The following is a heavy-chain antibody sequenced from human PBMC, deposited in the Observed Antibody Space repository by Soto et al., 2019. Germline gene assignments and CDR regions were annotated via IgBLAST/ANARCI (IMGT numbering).Heavy chain of an antibody. CDR2: IYHSGST. J-gene: IGHJ4*02. CDR3: ARGPPLGY. V-gene: IGHV4-30-2*01. CDR1: GGSISSGGYS. Sequence: QLQLQESGSGLVKPSQTLSLTCAVSGGSISSGGYSWSWIRQPPGKGLEWIGYIYHSGSTYYKPSHXAXVXXPVARSKTPFSLKLRSVTAAAAAVYYCARGPPLGYWGQGTLVTGSS.